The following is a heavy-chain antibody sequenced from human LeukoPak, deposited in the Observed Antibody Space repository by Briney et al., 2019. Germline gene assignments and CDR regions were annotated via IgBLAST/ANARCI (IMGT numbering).Heavy chain of an antibody. Sequence: GGSLRLSCAASGFTFSSYSMNWVRQAPGKGLEWVSAISGSGGSTYYADSVKGRFTISRDNSKNTLYLQMNSLRAEDTAVYYCAKDTNWGERAFDIWGQGTMVTVSS. V-gene: IGHV3-23*01. J-gene: IGHJ3*02. CDR1: GFTFSSYS. CDR3: AKDTNWGERAFDI. CDR2: ISGSGGST. D-gene: IGHD7-27*01.